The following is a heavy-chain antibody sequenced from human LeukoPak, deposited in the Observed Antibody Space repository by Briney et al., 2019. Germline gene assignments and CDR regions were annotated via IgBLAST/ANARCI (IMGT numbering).Heavy chain of an antibody. V-gene: IGHV4-59*08. CDR1: GDSISSYY. J-gene: IGHJ4*02. D-gene: IGHD1-26*01. CDR3: ARWRQSGTYYAPPYFDY. CDR2: IYYSGSP. Sequence: SETLSLTCTVSGDSISSYYWSWIRQPPGEGLEWIGYIYYSGSPNYNPSLKSRVTISVDTSKNQFSLKLTSVTAADTAVYYCARWRQSGTYYAPPYFDYWGQGTLVTVSS.